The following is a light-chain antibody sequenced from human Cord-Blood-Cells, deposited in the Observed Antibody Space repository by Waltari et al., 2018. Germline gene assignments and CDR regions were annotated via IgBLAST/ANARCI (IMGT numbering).Light chain of an antibody. Sequence: QRALAHPRRAFGSPRPSPTTSCTGTSRDVAAQNHFRWYQQHPGKSPKLMIYDVSKRPSGVPDRFSGSKSGNTASLTISGLQAEDEADYYCCSYAGSYSYVFGTGTKVTVL. V-gene: IGLV2-11*01. CDR1: SRDVAAQNH. CDR3: CSYAGSYSYV. CDR2: DVS. J-gene: IGLJ1*01.